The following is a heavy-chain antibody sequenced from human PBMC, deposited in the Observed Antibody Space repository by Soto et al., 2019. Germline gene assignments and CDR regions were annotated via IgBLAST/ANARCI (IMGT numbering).Heavy chain of an antibody. CDR2: INAGNGNT. D-gene: IGHD6-19*01. CDR1: GYTFTSYA. J-gene: IGHJ5*02. CDR3: ARVRSSGWFNWFDP. Sequence: ASVKVSCKASGYTFTSYAMHWVRQAPGQRLEWMGWINAGNGNTKYSQKFQGRVTITRDTSTSTAYMELRSLRSDDTAVYYCARVRSSGWFNWFDPWGQGTLVTVSS. V-gene: IGHV1-3*01.